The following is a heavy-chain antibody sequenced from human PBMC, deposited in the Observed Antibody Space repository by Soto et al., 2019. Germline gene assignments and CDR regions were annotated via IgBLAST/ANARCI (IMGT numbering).Heavy chain of an antibody. CDR2: SNTGSTAI. V-gene: IGHV3-48*01. Sequence: GGSLRLSCAASGFTLSSYSMNWVRQSPRRGLEWIAYSNTGSTAIYYADPVKGRFTISRDNAQNSLYLQMDSLRAEDTAMFYCAREAHRGGFDLWGQGTLVTVSS. CDR3: AREAHRGGFDL. CDR1: GFTLSSYS. J-gene: IGHJ5*02. D-gene: IGHD3-16*01.